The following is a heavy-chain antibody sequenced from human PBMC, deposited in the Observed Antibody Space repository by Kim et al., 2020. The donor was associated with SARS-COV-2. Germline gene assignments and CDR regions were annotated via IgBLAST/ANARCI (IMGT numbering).Heavy chain of an antibody. CDR1: GFTFSDYY. J-gene: IGHJ6*02. V-gene: IGHV3-11*01. Sequence: GGSLRLSCAASGFTFSDYYMSWIRQAPGKGLEWVSYISSSGSTIYYADSVKGRFTISRDNAKNSLYLQMNSLRAEDTAVYYCARDGGTGGYDSHYWYYYYGMDVWGQGTTVTVSS. CDR2: ISSSGSTI. CDR3: ARDGGTGGYDSHYWYYYYGMDV. D-gene: IGHD5-12*01.